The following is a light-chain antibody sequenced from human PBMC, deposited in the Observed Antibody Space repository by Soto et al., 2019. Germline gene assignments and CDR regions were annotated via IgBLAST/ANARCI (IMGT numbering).Light chain of an antibody. CDR3: ATWDASLNAHV. CDR2: NND. Sequence: QAVVTQPPSASGTPGQRVTISCSGSSSNIGSNTVSWYQQVPGTAPRLLIHNNDQRPSGVPDRVSGSKSGTSASLTISGLQSEDEADFYCATWDASLNAHVFGTGTQLTVL. CDR1: SSNIGSNT. J-gene: IGLJ1*01. V-gene: IGLV1-44*01.